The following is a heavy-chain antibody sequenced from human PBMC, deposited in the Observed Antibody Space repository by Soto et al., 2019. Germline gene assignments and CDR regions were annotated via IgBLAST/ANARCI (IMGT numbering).Heavy chain of an antibody. CDR2: IYYSGST. CDR1: GGSISSYY. J-gene: IGHJ4*02. CDR3: ARGLDYDILTGYYGPYFDY. V-gene: IGHV4-59*01. Sequence: SETLSLTCTVSGGSISSYYWSWIRRPPGKGLEWIGYIYYSGSTNYNPSLKSRVTISVDTSKNQFSLKLSSVTAADTAVYYCARGLDYDILTGYYGPYFDYWGQGTLVTVSS. D-gene: IGHD3-9*01.